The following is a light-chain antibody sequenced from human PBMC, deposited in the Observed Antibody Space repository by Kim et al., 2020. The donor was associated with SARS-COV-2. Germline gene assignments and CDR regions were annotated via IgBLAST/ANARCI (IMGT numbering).Light chain of an antibody. V-gene: IGKV3-11*01. CDR1: QSVSIH. J-gene: IGKJ4*01. CDR3: QRRRNRPLT. CDR2: DGS. Sequence: EIVLTQSPATLSLSPGERASLSCRASQSVSIHLAWYQQKPGQPPRLLIYDGSNRATGIPARFSGTGSGSDFTLTIDSLEPEDFAVYYCQRRRNRPLTFGGGTKVDIK.